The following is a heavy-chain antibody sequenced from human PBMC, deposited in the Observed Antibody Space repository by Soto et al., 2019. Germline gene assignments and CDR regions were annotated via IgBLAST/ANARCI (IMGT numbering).Heavy chain of an antibody. CDR2: ISGSGGST. D-gene: IGHD6-19*01. CDR1: GFTFSSYA. V-gene: IGHV3-23*01. CDR3: AKFPSVAGKKYYFDY. Sequence: PGGPLRLSCAASGFTFSSYAMSWVRQAPGKGLEWVSAISGSGGSTYYADSVKGRFTISRDNSKNTLYLQMNSLRAEDTAVYYCAKFPSVAGKKYYFDYWGQGTLVTVSS. J-gene: IGHJ4*02.